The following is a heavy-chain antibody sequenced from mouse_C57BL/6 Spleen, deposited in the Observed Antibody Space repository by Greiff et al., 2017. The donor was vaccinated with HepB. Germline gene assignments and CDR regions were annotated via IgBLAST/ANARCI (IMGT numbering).Heavy chain of an antibody. J-gene: IGHJ3*01. CDR3: ARGLTTVVPY. V-gene: IGHV1-42*01. D-gene: IGHD1-1*01. CDR1: GYSFTGYY. CDR2: INPSTGGT. Sequence: EVQLQESGPELVKPGASVKISCKASGYSFTGYYMNWVKQSPEKSLEWIGEINPSTGGTTYNQKFKAKATLTVDKSSSTAYMQLKSLTSEDSAVYYCARGLTTVVPYWGQGTLVTVSA.